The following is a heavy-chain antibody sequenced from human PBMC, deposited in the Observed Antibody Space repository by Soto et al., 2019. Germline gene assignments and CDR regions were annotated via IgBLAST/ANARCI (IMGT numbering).Heavy chain of an antibody. D-gene: IGHD6-13*01. CDR2: INAGNGNT. Sequence: GASVKVSCKASGYTFTSYAMHWVRQAPGQRLEWMGWINAGNGNTKYSQKFQGRVTITRDTSASTAYMELSSLRSEDTAVYYCASLTGYSSSWFNDAFDIWGQGTMVTVSS. CDR1: GYTFTSYA. CDR3: ASLTGYSSSWFNDAFDI. V-gene: IGHV1-3*01. J-gene: IGHJ3*02.